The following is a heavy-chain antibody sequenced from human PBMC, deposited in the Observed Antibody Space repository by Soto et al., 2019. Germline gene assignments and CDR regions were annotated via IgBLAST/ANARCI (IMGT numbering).Heavy chain of an antibody. CDR3: ARTDYYDSSGYLY. D-gene: IGHD3-22*01. CDR1: GYTFTSYG. V-gene: IGHV1-18*01. J-gene: IGHJ4*02. CDR2: ISAFNGNT. Sequence: GASVKVSCKTSGYTFTSYGLTWVRQAPGQGLEWMGWISAFNGNTNYAQKLQGRVTMTTDTSTSTAYMELRSLTTDDTAVYYCARTDYYDSSGYLYWGQGTLVTVSS.